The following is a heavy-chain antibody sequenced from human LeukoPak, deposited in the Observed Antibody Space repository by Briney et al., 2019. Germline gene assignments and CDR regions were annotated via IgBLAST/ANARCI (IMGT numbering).Heavy chain of an antibody. CDR3: ATRDQSRTFMVPLDS. D-gene: IGHD3-10*01. J-gene: IGHJ4*02. CDR2: THRSGDT. V-gene: IGHV4/OR15-8*02. Sequence: XETLSLTCAVYGVSISSGNWWTWVRQPPGKGLEWIGETHRSGDTKYNPSLNSRVTISMDNSKNQLSLNLISVTAADTAMYYCATRDQSRTFMVPLDSWGQGTLVTVSS. CDR1: GVSISSGNW.